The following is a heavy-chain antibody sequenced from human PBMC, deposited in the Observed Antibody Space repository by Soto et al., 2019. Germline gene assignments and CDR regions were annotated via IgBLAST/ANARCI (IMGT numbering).Heavy chain of an antibody. CDR2: IIPIFGTA. CDR1: RVAFSKFI. J-gene: IGHJ6*02. D-gene: IGHD6-19*01. CDR3: AKVRYSSPMGYYYGMDV. V-gene: IGHV1-69*01. Sequence: QAQLEQSGGEVKKPGSSVKVSCKASRVAFSKFIVTWVRQAPGLGLEWVGGIIPIFGTANYAQKFQGRVTITAVESTSTSYMEVNNLRSEDTAVYYCAKVRYSSPMGYYYGMDVWGQGTTVTVSS.